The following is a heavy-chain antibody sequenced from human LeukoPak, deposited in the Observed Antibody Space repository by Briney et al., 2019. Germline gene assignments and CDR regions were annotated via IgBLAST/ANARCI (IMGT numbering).Heavy chain of an antibody. CDR2: IYTSGST. D-gene: IGHD4-17*01. Sequence: SQTLSLTCTVSGGSISSASYYWSWIRQPAGKGLEWIGRIYTSGSTNYNPSLKSRVTISIDTSKNQFSLKLSSVTAADTAVYYCARRYGEYGYGWFDPWGQGTLVTVSS. V-gene: IGHV4-61*02. CDR3: ARRYGEYGYGWFDP. J-gene: IGHJ5*02. CDR1: GGSISSASYY.